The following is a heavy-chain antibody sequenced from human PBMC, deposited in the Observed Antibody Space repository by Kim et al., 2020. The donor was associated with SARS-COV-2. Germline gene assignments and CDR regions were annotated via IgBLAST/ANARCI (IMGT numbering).Heavy chain of an antibody. Sequence: GGSLRLSCAASGFTFSSYGMHWVRQAPGKGLEWVAVISYDGSNKYYADSVKGRFTISRDNSKNTLYLQMNSLRAEDTAVYYCAKIGITRDYDSSGYYNW. CDR1: GFTFSSYG. J-gene: IGHJ5*01. CDR3: AKIGITRDYDSSGYYNW. CDR2: ISYDGSNK. D-gene: IGHD3-22*01. V-gene: IGHV3-30*18.